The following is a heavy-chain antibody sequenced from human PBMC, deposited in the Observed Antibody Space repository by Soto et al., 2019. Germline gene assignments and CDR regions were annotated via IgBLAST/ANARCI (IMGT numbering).Heavy chain of an antibody. CDR2: INHSGST. CDR3: ARGYCSSTSCYIWDNWFDP. CDR1: GGSFSGYY. Sequence: SETLSLTCAVCGGSFSGYYWSWIRQPPGKGLEWIGEINHSGSTNYNPSLKSRVTISVDTSKNQFSLKLSSVTAADTAVYYCARGYCSSTSCYIWDNWFDPWGQGTLVTVSS. V-gene: IGHV4-34*01. J-gene: IGHJ5*02. D-gene: IGHD2-2*02.